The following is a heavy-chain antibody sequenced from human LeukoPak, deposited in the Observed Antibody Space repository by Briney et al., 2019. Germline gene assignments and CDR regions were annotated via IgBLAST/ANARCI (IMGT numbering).Heavy chain of an antibody. CDR1: GFTFSNAW. J-gene: IGHJ4*02. CDR2: IKSKADGGTT. CDR3: TTRSLAVAGTDY. V-gene: IGHV3-15*07. Sequence: GGSLRLSCAASGFTFSNAWMNWVRQAPGKGLEWVGRIKSKADGGTTDYAAPVKGRFTISRDDSKNTLYLQMNSLKTEDTAVYYCTTRSLAVAGTDYWGQGTLVTVSS. D-gene: IGHD6-19*01.